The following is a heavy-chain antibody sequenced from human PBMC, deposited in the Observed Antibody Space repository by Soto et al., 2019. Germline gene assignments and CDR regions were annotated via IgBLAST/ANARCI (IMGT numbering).Heavy chain of an antibody. Sequence: WETLSLTCAVYGGSSSSYYWSWIRQPPGNGLEWIGEVYHSGGANYNPSLKSRVTISEDTSKNQFSLKLRSVTAADTAVYYCGAVASSADFYGKDVWGQGTTVTVSS. V-gene: IGHV4-34*01. D-gene: IGHD6-19*01. CDR1: GGSSSSYY. CDR2: VYHSGGA. J-gene: IGHJ6*02. CDR3: GAVASSADFYGKDV.